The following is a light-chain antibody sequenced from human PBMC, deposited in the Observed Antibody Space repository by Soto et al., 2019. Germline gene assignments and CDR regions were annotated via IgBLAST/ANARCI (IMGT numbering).Light chain of an antibody. CDR1: QSVSSK. CDR2: GAS. CDR3: QQYNNWHPIT. Sequence: EIVLMQSPPTPPVSPGERATLSCKASQSVSSKLASYQQKPGHPPRLLVYGASTRATGIPARFSGSGSGTEFTLTISSLQYEDFAVYYCQQYNNWHPITFGQGTRLEIK. J-gene: IGKJ5*01. V-gene: IGKV3-15*01.